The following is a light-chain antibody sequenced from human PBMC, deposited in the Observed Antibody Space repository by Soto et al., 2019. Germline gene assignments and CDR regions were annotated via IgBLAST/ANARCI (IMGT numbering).Light chain of an antibody. V-gene: IGKV1-12*01. J-gene: IGKJ5*01. CDR2: AAS. CDR3: LQDYNYPIT. Sequence: DIQMTQSPSSVTASAGERVTITCRASQDIITWLAWYQQKPGKAPNLLIYAASSLQSGVPSRFSGSGSGTDFTLTISSLQPEDFATYYCLQDYNYPITFGQGTRLEIK. CDR1: QDIITW.